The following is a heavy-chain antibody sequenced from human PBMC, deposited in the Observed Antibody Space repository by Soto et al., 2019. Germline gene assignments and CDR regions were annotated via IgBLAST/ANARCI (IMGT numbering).Heavy chain of an antibody. V-gene: IGHV4-39*01. Sequence: SETLSLTCTVSGGSISSSSYYWGWIRQPPGKGLEWIGSIYYSGSTYYNPSLKSRVTISVDTSKNQFSLKLSSVTAADTAVYYCASYSSGSVSEGLFDPWGQGTLVTVSS. J-gene: IGHJ5*02. CDR1: GGSISSSSYY. D-gene: IGHD6-13*01. CDR2: IYYSGST. CDR3: ASYSSGSVSEGLFDP.